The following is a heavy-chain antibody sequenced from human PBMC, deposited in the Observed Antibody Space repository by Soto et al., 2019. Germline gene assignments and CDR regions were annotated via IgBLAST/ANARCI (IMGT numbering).Heavy chain of an antibody. CDR1: GYTFTSYA. CDR2: INAGNGNT. CDR3: ARTLWFGESSFDY. J-gene: IGHJ4*02. V-gene: IGHV1-3*01. Sequence: QVQLVQSGAEVKKPGASVKVSCKASGYTFTSYAMHWVRQAPGQRLEWMGLINAGNGNTKYSQKFQGRGTITRDTSASTAYMELSSLRSEGTAVYYCARTLWFGESSFDYWGQGTLVTVSS. D-gene: IGHD3-10*01.